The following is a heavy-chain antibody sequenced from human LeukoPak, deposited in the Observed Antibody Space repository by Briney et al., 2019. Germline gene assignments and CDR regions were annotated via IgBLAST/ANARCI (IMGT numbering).Heavy chain of an antibody. CDR3: AKDMDFWSGSDY. J-gene: IGHJ4*02. CDR2: ISWNSGNK. V-gene: IGHV3-9*01. Sequence: GGSLRLSCAASGFIFNDYAMHWVRQPPGKGLEWVSTISWNSGNKLYTDSVKGRFSISRDNAENSLYLQMTGLRPEDTALYYCAKDMDFWSGSDYWGQGTLVTVSS. CDR1: GFIFNDYA. D-gene: IGHD3-3*01.